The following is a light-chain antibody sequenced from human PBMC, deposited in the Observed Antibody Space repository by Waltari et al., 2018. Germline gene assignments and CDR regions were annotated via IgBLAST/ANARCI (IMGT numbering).Light chain of an antibody. CDR1: QSITTF. CDR2: AAT. Sequence: DIQMTQSPSSLSASVGDRVTITCRASQSITTFLNWYQQKPGKAPKLLIYAATNLQSGVPSRFSGSGSVTDFTLTISSLQPEDFATYYCQQSYTTSEITFGGGSRVEIK. CDR3: QQSYTTSEIT. J-gene: IGKJ4*01. V-gene: IGKV1-39*01.